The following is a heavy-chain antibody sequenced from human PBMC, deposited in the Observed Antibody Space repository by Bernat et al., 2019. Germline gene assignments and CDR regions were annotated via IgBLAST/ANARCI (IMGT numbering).Heavy chain of an antibody. CDR2: IFHTLIT. J-gene: IGHJ4*02. CDR1: GGSITNYY. V-gene: IGHV4-59*01. CDR3: ARVTTYNDY. D-gene: IGHD4-17*01. Sequence: QVQLQESGPGLVKAAETLSLTCPVSGGSITNYYWSWIREPPGKGLEWIGYIFHTLITNYNPALKSPVTLSADTSKNPFSLRADSVTAADTAVYYGARVTTYNDYWGQETLVTVSS.